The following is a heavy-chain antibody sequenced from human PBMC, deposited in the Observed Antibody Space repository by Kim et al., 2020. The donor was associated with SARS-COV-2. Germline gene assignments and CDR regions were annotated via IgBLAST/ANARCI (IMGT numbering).Heavy chain of an antibody. Sequence: GGSLRLSCAASGFTFSTYWMSWVRQAPGKGLEWVANINQDGGAKLFVDSVKGRFTISRDNAKNSLDLQMNSLRAEDAAVYYCATARDGYLGFWGQGTLVTVSA. J-gene: IGHJ4*02. CDR1: GFTFSTYW. CDR2: INQDGGAK. V-gene: IGHV3-7*01. D-gene: IGHD7-27*01. CDR3: ATARDGYLGF.